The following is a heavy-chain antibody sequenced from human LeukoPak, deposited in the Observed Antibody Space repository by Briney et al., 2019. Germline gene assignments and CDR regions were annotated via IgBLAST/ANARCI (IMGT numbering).Heavy chain of an antibody. D-gene: IGHD5-18*01. CDR2: LNHSGST. CDR1: GGSFSGYY. J-gene: IGHJ4*02. CDR3: ARGPLDTAVATYYFDY. V-gene: IGHV4-34*01. Sequence: PSETLSLTCAVYGGSFSGYYWSWIRQPPGKGLEWIGELNHSGSTNYNPSLKSRVTISVDTSKNQFSLKLSSVTAADTAVYYCARGPLDTAVATYYFDYWAQGTLVTASS.